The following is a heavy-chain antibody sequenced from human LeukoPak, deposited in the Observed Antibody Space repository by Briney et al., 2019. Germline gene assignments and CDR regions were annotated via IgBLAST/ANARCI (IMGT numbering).Heavy chain of an antibody. Sequence: GGSLRLSCAASGFTFSSYAMPWVRQAPGKGLEWVAVISYDGSNKYYADSVKGRFTISRDNSKNTLYLQMNSLRAEDTAVYYCARDDLLDYWGQGTLVTVSS. V-gene: IGHV3-30*01. CDR2: ISYDGSNK. J-gene: IGHJ4*02. CDR1: GFTFSSYA. CDR3: ARDDLLDY.